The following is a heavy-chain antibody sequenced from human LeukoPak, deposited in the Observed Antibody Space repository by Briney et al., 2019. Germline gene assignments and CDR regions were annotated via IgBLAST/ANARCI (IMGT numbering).Heavy chain of an antibody. Sequence: SQTLSLTCSVYGGSFSGYSWNWIRLAPGKGLEWIGEINHSGSTNYNPSLKRRVTMEIDTCKKQFSLRLSSLTAADTAVYYCARDGFRNDCTGDTCYLRGRATYYFDYWGQGTQVTVSS. V-gene: IGHV4-34*01. CDR3: ARDGFRNDCTGDTCYLRGRATYYFDY. J-gene: IGHJ4*02. CDR2: INHSGST. D-gene: IGHD2-15*01. CDR1: GGSFSGYS.